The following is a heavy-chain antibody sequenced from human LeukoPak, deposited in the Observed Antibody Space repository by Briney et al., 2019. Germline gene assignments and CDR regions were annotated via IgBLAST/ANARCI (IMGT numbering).Heavy chain of an antibody. Sequence: LILSCAASGFTFSDYYMSWIRQAPGKGLEWVGCIHYSGSTNCNPSLKSRVIISVDTSKNQFSLKLSSVTAADTAVYYCASRPEYSGYVDYWAREPWSPSPQ. V-gene: IGHV4-34*09. D-gene: IGHD5-12*01. CDR1: GFTFSDYY. J-gene: IGHJ4*02. CDR3: ASRPEYSGYVDY. CDR2: IHYSGST.